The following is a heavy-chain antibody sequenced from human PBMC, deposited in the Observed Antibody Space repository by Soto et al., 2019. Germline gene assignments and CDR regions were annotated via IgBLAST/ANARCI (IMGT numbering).Heavy chain of an antibody. Sequence: QVQLVESGGGVVQPGRSLRLACAAAGFTFSIYGMHWVRQAPGKGLEWVAVIWYDGSNKYYADSVKGRFTISRDNSKNTLYRQMNSLRAEDTAVYYCARKGPLSIAVAIHRDPNQNYFDYCGQGTLVTVSS. CDR3: ARKGPLSIAVAIHRDPNQNYFDY. J-gene: IGHJ4*02. D-gene: IGHD6-19*01. CDR1: GFTFSIYG. CDR2: IWYDGSNK. V-gene: IGHV3-33*01.